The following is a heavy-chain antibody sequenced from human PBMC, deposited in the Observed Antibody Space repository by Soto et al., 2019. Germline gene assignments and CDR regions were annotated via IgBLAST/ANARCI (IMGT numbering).Heavy chain of an antibody. D-gene: IGHD1-26*01. Sequence: EVQLVESGGGLVQPGGSLRLSCAASGFTVSSNYMSWVRQAPGKGLEWVSVIYSGGSTYYADSVKGRFTISRDNSKNTLFLQMTSLRAEDTAVYSCASGLSSAWPSFDYWGQGTLFTVSS. CDR3: ASGLSSAWPSFDY. V-gene: IGHV3-66*01. CDR1: GFTVSSNY. J-gene: IGHJ4*02. CDR2: IYSGGST.